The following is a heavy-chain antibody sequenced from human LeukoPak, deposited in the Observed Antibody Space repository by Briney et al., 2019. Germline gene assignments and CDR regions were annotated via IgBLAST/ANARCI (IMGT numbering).Heavy chain of an antibody. V-gene: IGHV3-49*04. Sequence: GGSLRLLRTAWGFTFGDFVMSWVREGPGRGVVGVGFLRSKAYGGTTEYAASVKGRFTISRDDSKSIAYLQMNSLKTEDTAVYYCTRSPLGRWLRLILPDYWGQGTLVTVSS. CDR3: TRSPLGRWLRLILPDY. J-gene: IGHJ4*02. CDR2: LRSKAYGGTT. CDR1: GFTFGDFV. D-gene: IGHD5-12*01.